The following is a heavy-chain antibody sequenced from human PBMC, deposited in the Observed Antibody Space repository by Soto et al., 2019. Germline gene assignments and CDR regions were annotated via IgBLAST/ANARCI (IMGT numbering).Heavy chain of an antibody. D-gene: IGHD1-1*01. CDR2: ISYDGSNK. CDR3: AKGFRGDWNDVEAFDI. J-gene: IGHJ3*02. CDR1: GFTFSSYG. Sequence: QVQLVESGGGVVQPGRSLRLSCAASGFTFSSYGMHWVRQAPGKGLEWVAVISYDGSNKYYADSVKGRFTISRDNSKNTLYLQMNRLRAEDTAVYYCAKGFRGDWNDVEAFDIWGQGTMVTVSS. V-gene: IGHV3-30*18.